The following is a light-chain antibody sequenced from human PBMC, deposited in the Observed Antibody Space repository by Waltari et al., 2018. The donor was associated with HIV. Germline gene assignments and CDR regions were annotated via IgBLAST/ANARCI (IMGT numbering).Light chain of an antibody. CDR3: SSYAGSNNFV. Sequence: QSALTQPPSASGSPGHSVTISCTGTSSDVGGYNYVSRYQQHPGKAPKLMIYEVSKRPSGVPDRFSGSKSGNTASLTVSGLQAEDEADYYCSSYAGSNNFVFGTGTKVTVL. V-gene: IGLV2-8*01. J-gene: IGLJ1*01. CDR2: EVS. CDR1: SSDVGGYNY.